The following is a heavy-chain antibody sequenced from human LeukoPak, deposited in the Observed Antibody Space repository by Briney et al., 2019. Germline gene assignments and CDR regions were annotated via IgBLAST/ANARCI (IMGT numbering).Heavy chain of an antibody. V-gene: IGHV4-34*01. J-gene: IGHJ3*02. CDR2: INHSGST. CDR3: ARARLSGGFDI. Sequence: GSLRLSCAASGFTFSNAWMSWIRQPPGKGLEWIGEINHSGSTNYNPSLKSRVTISVDTSKNQFSLKLSSVTAADTAVYYCARARLSGGFDIWGQGTMVTVSS. CDR1: GFTFSNAW.